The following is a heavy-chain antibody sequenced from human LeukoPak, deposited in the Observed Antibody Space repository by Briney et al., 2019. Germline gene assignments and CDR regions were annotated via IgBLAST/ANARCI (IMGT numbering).Heavy chain of an antibody. Sequence: PETLSLTCAVYGGSFSGYCWSWIRQPPGKGLEWIGEINHSGSTNYNPSLKSRVTISVDTSKNQFSLKLSSVTAEDTAVYYCARESRRDGYNRYWGQGTLVAVSS. V-gene: IGHV4-34*01. D-gene: IGHD5-24*01. CDR1: GGSFSGYC. CDR2: INHSGST. CDR3: ARESRRDGYNRY. J-gene: IGHJ4*02.